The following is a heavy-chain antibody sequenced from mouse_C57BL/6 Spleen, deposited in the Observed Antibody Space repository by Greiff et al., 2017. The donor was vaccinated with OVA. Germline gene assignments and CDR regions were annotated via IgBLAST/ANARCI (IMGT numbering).Heavy chain of an antibody. Sequence: QVQLQQPGAELVMPGASVKLSCKASGYTFTSYWMHWVKQRPGQGLEWIGEIDPSDSYTNYNQKFKGKSTLTVDKSSSTAYMQLSSLTSEDSAVYDCASEPWFAYWGQGTLVTVSA. V-gene: IGHV1-69*01. CDR1: GYTFTSYW. J-gene: IGHJ3*01. CDR3: ASEPWFAY. CDR2: IDPSDSYT.